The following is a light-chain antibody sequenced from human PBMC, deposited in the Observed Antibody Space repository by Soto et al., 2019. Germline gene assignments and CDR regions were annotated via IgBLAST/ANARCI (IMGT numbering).Light chain of an antibody. CDR2: DVS. Sequence: QSALTQPASVSGSPGQSITISCTGTSSDVGGYNYVSWYQQHPGKAPKFMIYDVSNRPSGVSNRFSASKSGNTASPTISGLQAEDEADYYCSSYTGGSPPYVFGTGTQLTVL. CDR1: SSDVGGYNY. J-gene: IGLJ1*01. CDR3: SSYTGGSPPYV. V-gene: IGLV2-14*03.